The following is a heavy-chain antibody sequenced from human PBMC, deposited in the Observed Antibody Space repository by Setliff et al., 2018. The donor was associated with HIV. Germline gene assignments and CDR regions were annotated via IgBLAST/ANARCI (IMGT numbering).Heavy chain of an antibody. CDR2: ISHDGNKK. J-gene: IGHJ4*02. D-gene: IGHD1-26*01. CDR3: ARVDVLLAYAAYPRVGALDQ. CDR1: GIIFSDYT. Sequence: GGSLRLSCAVSGIIFSDYTMHWVRQAPGKGLEWVAVISHDGNKKYYADSVKGRFTISRDNSKNTLFLQMNSLGSADTGTYYCARVDVLLAYAAYPRVGALDQWGQGTLVTVSS. V-gene: IGHV3-30*04.